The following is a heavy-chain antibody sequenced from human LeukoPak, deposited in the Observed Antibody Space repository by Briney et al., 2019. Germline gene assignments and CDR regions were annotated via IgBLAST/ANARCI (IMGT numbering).Heavy chain of an antibody. CDR2: ISSSGSTI. D-gene: IGHD3-3*01. J-gene: IGHJ4*02. CDR1: GFTFSDYY. Sequence: GGSLRLSCAASGFTFSDYYMSWIRQAPGRGLEWVSYISSSGSTIYYADSVKGRFTISRDNSKNTLYLQMTSLKAEDTAVYYCAKRGSDFRALEYWGQGTLVTVSS. CDR3: AKRGSDFRALEY. V-gene: IGHV3-11*01.